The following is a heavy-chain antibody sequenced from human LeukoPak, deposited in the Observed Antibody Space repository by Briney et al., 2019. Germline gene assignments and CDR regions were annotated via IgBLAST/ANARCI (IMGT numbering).Heavy chain of an antibody. CDR3: ARAHRIAAATH. CDR2: IYYSGST. CDR1: GGSFSGYY. D-gene: IGHD6-13*01. V-gene: IGHV4-34*01. Sequence: SETLSLTCAVYGGSFSGYYWSWIRQPPGKGLEWIGSIYYSGSTYYNPSLKSRVTISVDTSKNQFSLKLSSVTAADTAVYYCARAHRIAAATHWGQGTLVTVSS. J-gene: IGHJ4*02.